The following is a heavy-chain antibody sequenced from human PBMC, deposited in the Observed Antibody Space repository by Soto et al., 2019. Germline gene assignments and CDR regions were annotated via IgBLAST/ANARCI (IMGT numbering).Heavy chain of an antibody. CDR1: GGSISSTNYF. D-gene: IGHD2-2*01. V-gene: IGHV4-39*01. J-gene: IGHJ5*02. CDR2: INYSGST. Sequence: QLQLQESGPGLVKPSESLSLTCTVSGGSISSTNYFWGWIRQPPGKGLEWIGSINYSGSTYYNPSLKSRVTISVYTSKNQLSLKLSSVTAADTAVYYCARSSCTRSSCYLDWLDPWGQGTLVTVSS. CDR3: ARSSCTRSSCYLDWLDP.